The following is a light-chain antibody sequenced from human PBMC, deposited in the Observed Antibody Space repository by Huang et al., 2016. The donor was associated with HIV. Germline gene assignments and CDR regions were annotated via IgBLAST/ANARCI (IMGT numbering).Light chain of an antibody. CDR1: QDISNF. V-gene: IGKV1-33*01. CDR2: DAS. J-gene: IGKJ4*01. Sequence: DIQMTQSPSSLSASVGDRVTITCQASQDISNFLNWYQQKPGKATELLIYDASNLETGVPSRVSGSGSGTDFTFTISSLQPEDIATYYCQQYHRFGGGTKVEIK. CDR3: QQYHR.